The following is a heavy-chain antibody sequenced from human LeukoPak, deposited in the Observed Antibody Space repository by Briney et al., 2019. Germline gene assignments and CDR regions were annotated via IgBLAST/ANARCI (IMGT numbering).Heavy chain of an antibody. CDR1: GFTFSSYG. J-gene: IGHJ6*02. D-gene: IGHD2-2*01. CDR2: ISYDGSNK. V-gene: IGHV3-30*03. CDR3: ARPALQFYYYYGMDV. Sequence: PGGSPRLSCAASGFTFSSYGMHWVRQAPGKGLEWVAVISYDGSNKYYADSVKGRFTISRDNSKNTLYLQMNSLRAEDTAVYYCARPALQFYYYYGMDVWGQGTTVTVSS.